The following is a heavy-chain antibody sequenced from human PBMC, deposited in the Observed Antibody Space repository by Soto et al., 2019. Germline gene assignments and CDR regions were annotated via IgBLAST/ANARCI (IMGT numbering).Heavy chain of an antibody. V-gene: IGHV3-9*01. CDR1: GFSFDDYT. CDR3: AKGRGTIVVTDAYDI. CDR2: LSWNSGFS. J-gene: IGHJ3*02. Sequence: EMLLVESGGGLVQPGRSLRLSCGGSGFSFDDYTMHWVRQAPGKGPEWVASLSWNSGFSGYADSVKGRFTISRDNAQSSVHLQMNNLTTEDTALYYCAKGRGTIVVTDAYDIWGQGTMVTVSS. D-gene: IGHD3-22*01.